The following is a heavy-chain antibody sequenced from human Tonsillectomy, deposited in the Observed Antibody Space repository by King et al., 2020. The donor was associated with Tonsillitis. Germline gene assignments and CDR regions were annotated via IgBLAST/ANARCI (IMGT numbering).Heavy chain of an antibody. J-gene: IGHJ6*02. CDR1: D. D-gene: IGHD3-22*01. V-gene: IGHV3-13*01. Sequence: DMHWVRQATGKVLEWVSVIGTAGDTYYPGSVKGRFTISRENAKNSLYLQMNSLRAGDTAVYYCARAHSSGYHTWGMDVWGQGTTVTVS. CDR2: IGTAGDT. CDR3: ARAHSSGYHTWGMDV.